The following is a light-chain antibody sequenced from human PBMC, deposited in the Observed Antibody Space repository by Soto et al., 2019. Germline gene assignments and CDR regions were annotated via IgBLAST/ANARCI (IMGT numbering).Light chain of an antibody. CDR1: SSDVGGYNY. CDR2: DVS. Sequence: QSALTQPVSVSGSPGQSITISCTGTSSDVGGYNYVSWYQHHPGKAPKLMIYDVSNRPSGVSNRFSGSKSGNTASLTISGLQPEDEADSYCCSYTTSNTRQIVFGTGTKLTVL. J-gene: IGLJ1*01. V-gene: IGLV2-14*03. CDR3: CSYTTSNTRQIV.